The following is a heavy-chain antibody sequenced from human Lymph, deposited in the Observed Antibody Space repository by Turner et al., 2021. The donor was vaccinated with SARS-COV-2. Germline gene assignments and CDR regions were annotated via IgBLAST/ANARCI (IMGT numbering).Heavy chain of an antibody. Sequence: QVQLQESGPGLVKPSGTLSLTCAVPGGSISSSNWWSWVRQPPGKGLEWIGEIYHSGSTNYNPSLRSRVTTSVDKSKNQFSLKLSSVTAADTAVYYCATKYCSGGSCSYFDYWGQGTLVTVSS. CDR2: IYHSGST. J-gene: IGHJ4*02. CDR1: GGSISSSNW. D-gene: IGHD2-15*01. CDR3: ATKYCSGGSCSYFDY. V-gene: IGHV4-4*02.